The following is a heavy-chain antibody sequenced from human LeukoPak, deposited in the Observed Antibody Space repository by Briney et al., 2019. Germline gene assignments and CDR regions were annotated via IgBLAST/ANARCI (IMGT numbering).Heavy chain of an antibody. CDR3: ARREVRGGSDY. CDR2: ISAYDGNT. CDR1: GYTFTSYG. J-gene: IGHJ4*02. D-gene: IGHD3-10*01. Sequence: ASVTVSFTASGYTFTSYGISWVRQAPGQGLGWMGWISAYDGNTNYAQKLQGRVTMTTDTSTSTAYMELRSLRSDDTAVYYCARREVRGGSDYWGQGTLVTVSS. V-gene: IGHV1-18*01.